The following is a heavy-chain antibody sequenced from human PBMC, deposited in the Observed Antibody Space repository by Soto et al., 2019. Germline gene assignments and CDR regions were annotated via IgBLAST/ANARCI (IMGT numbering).Heavy chain of an antibody. Sequence: GGSLRLSCAASGFTFSSYSMDGVRQAPGKGLEWVSSISSSSSYIYNADSVKGRFTISRANAKNSLYLQMNSLRAEDTAVYYCARDAGGERGFSYGREVNYYGMDVWGQGTTVTVSS. V-gene: IGHV3-21*01. CDR1: GFTFSSYS. CDR3: ARDAGGERGFSYGREVNYYGMDV. J-gene: IGHJ6*02. D-gene: IGHD5-18*01. CDR2: ISSSSSYI.